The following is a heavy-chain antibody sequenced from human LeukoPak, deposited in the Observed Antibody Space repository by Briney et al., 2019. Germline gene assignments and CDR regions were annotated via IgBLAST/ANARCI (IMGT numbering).Heavy chain of an antibody. D-gene: IGHD3-9*01. Sequence: GGSLRLSCAASGFTFSSYAMSWVRQAPGKGLEWVSAISGSGGSTYYADSVKGRFTISRDNSKNTLYLQMNSLRAEDTAVYYCAKDLVLRYFDWLLGYYFDYWGQGTLATVSS. J-gene: IGHJ4*02. CDR1: GFTFSSYA. CDR2: ISGSGGST. V-gene: IGHV3-23*01. CDR3: AKDLVLRYFDWLLGYYFDY.